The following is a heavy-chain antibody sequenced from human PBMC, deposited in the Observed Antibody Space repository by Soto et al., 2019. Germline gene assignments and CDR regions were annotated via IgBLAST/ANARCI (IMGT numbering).Heavy chain of an antibody. CDR2: IKQDGSEK. CDR1: GCTFSNIW. Sequence: GLPLRLSWAASGCTFSNIWMSLILQAPGKGLEWVANIKQDGSEKYYVDSVKGRFTISKDNAKNSLFLQMNSLRAEDTAVYFCARGGMVASTSNWFDSWGQGTLVTVSS. J-gene: IGHJ5*01. D-gene: IGHD2-15*01. CDR3: ARGGMVASTSNWFDS. V-gene: IGHV3-7*04.